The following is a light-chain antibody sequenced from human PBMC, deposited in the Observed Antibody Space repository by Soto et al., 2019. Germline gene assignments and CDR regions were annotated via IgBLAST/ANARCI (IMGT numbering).Light chain of an antibody. CDR1: QSVGSN. CDR3: QQYYNWPRT. J-gene: IGKJ5*01. V-gene: IGKV3-15*01. Sequence: EIVMTQSPGTLSVSPGERATLSCRASQSVGSNLAWYQQKPGQAPRFLIYGSSTRATGIPARFSGSGSGTDFTLTINSLQAEDSAVYYCQQYYNWPRTFGQGTRLEIK. CDR2: GSS.